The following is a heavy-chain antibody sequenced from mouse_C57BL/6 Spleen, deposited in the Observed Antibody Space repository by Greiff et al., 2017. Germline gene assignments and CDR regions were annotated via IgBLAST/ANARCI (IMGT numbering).Heavy chain of an antibody. V-gene: IGHV5-9-1*02. CDR3: TRDDYEDYYAMDY. J-gene: IGHJ4*01. CDR1: GFTFSSYA. CDR2: ISSGGDYI. D-gene: IGHD2-4*01. Sequence: EVNVVESGEGLVKPGGSLKLSCAASGFTFSSYAMSWVRQTPEKRLEWVAYISSGGDYIYYADTVKGRFTISRDNARNTLYLQMSSLKSEDTAMYYCTRDDYEDYYAMDYWGQGTSVTVSS.